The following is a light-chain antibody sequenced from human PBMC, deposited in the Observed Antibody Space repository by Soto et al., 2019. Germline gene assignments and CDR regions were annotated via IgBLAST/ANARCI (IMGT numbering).Light chain of an antibody. CDR3: CSYAGSITLV. Sequence: QSVLTQPASVSGSPGQSITISCTGTSSDVGIYNLVSWYQQRPDKAPKHVIYEGTKRPSGVSNRIAGTKSGNTASLTVSGLHADEEADYDCCSYAGSITLVVGPGTKVTGL. CDR1: SSDVGIYNL. V-gene: IGLV2-23*01. J-gene: IGLJ1*01. CDR2: EGT.